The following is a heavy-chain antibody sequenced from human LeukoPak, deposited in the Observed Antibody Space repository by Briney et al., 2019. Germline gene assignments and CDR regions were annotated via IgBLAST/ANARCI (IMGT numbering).Heavy chain of an antibody. D-gene: IGHD3/OR15-3a*01. CDR1: GGTFSSYA. Sequence: SVKVSCKASGGTFSSYAISWVRQAPGQGLEWMGGIIPIFGTANYAQKFQGRVTVTADESTSTAYMELSSLRSEDTVVHYCARAVDPNYYYGMDVWGKGTTVTVSP. CDR2: IIPIFGTA. J-gene: IGHJ6*04. V-gene: IGHV1-69*01. CDR3: ARAVDPNYYYGMDV.